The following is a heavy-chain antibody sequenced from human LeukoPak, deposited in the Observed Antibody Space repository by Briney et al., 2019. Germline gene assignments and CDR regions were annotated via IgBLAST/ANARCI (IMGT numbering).Heavy chain of an antibody. CDR3: ATDYAGNSLWYYYGLGV. D-gene: IGHD4-23*01. Sequence: GGSLRLSCAASGFTFSHYSMNWVRQAPGKGLEWVSSISSDSRYIYYADSLKGRFTISRDNAKNSPYLQMNSLRAEDTAVYYCATDYAGNSLWYYYGLGVWGQGTTVTVSS. J-gene: IGHJ6*02. CDR2: ISSDSRYI. CDR1: GFTFSHYS. V-gene: IGHV3-21*01.